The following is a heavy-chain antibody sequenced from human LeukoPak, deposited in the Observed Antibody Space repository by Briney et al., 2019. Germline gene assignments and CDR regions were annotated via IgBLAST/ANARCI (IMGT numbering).Heavy chain of an antibody. CDR3: ARRIMITFGGGVGYFDC. D-gene: IGHD3-16*01. CDR1: GYSFPSYW. J-gene: IGHJ4*02. Sequence: GESLKISCKGSGYSFPSYWIGWVRQLPGKGLEWMGIIYPGDSDTRYSPSFQGQVTISADKSISTAYLQWSSLKASDTAMYYCARRIMITFGGGVGYFDCWGQGTLVTVSS. V-gene: IGHV5-51*01. CDR2: IYPGDSDT.